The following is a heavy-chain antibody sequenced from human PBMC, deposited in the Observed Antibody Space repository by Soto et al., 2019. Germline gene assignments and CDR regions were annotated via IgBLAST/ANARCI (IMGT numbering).Heavy chain of an antibody. Sequence: SETLSLTCTVSGGSISSSSYYWGWIRQPPGKGLEWIGSIYYSGSTYYNPSLKSRVTISVDTSKNQFSLKLSSVTAADTAVYYCARPGLPRLGYYYGMDVWGQGTTVTVSS. V-gene: IGHV4-39*01. CDR1: GGSISSSSYY. D-gene: IGHD5-18*01. CDR3: ARPGLPRLGYYYGMDV. CDR2: IYYSGST. J-gene: IGHJ6*02.